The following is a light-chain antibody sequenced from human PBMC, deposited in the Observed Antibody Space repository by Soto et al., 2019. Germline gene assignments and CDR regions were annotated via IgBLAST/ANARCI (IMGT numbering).Light chain of an antibody. J-gene: IGLJ3*02. CDR1: VLPRKY. CDR3: YSTDSNKHQRV. Sequence: SYELTQAPSVSVAPGQTARITCSGDVLPRKYAYWYQHKSGQAPLLVIYDDMKRPSGIPERISGFNSGTMATLTISGAQVEDEADYYCYSTDSNKHQRVFGGGTKLTVL. V-gene: IGLV3-10*01. CDR2: DDM.